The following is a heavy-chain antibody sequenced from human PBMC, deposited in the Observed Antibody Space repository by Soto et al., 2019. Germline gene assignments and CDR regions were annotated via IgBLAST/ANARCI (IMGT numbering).Heavy chain of an antibody. CDR2: IYSGGST. D-gene: IGHD6-19*01. J-gene: IGHJ6*02. Sequence: PGGSLILSCAASGFTVSSNYMSSVRQAPGKGLEWVSVIYSGGSTYYADSVKGRFTISRDNSKNTLYLQMNSLRAEDTAVYYCARDQSSGWYQRRYYGMDVWGQGTTVTVSS. CDR3: ARDQSSGWYQRRYYGMDV. V-gene: IGHV3-66*01. CDR1: GFTVSSNY.